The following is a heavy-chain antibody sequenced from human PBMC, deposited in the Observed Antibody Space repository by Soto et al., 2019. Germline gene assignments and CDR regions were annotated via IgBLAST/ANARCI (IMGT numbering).Heavy chain of an antibody. CDR2: ISYDETNK. Sequence: QVQLVESGGGVVQPGGSLRLSCEASGFPFSSYAMHWVRQAQGKGLEWVAVISYDETNKYYVDSVKGRFTISRDNSKNTVYLQMNSLRPEDTAVYYCARARRFLEWLLGDYWGQGTLVTVSS. D-gene: IGHD3-3*01. CDR1: GFPFSSYA. CDR3: ARARRFLEWLLGDY. V-gene: IGHV3-30-3*01. J-gene: IGHJ4*02.